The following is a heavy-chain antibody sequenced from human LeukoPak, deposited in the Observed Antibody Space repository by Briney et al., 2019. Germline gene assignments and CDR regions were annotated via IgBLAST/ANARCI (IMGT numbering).Heavy chain of an antibody. CDR1: GFTFSDYY. CDR3: ASQEATHYDLWSGPIDY. D-gene: IGHD3-3*01. V-gene: IGHV3-11*04. J-gene: IGHJ4*02. CDR2: ISSSGSTI. Sequence: GGSLRLSCAASGFTFSDYYMSWIRQAPGKGLEWVSYISSSGSTIYYADSVKGRFTISRDNAKNSLYLQMNSLRAEDTAVYYCASQEATHYDLWSGPIDYWGQGTLVTVSS.